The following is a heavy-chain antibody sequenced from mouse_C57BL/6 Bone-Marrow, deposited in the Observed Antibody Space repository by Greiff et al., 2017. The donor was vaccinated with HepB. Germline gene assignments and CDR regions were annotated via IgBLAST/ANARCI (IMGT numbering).Heavy chain of an antibody. CDR3: ARRVPGYAMDY. V-gene: IGHV1-82*01. J-gene: IGHJ4*01. D-gene: IGHD5-1*01. CDR2: IYPGDGDT. CDR1: GYAFSSSW. Sequence: VQLQESGPELVKPGASVKISCKASGYAFSSSWMNWVKQRPGKGLEWIGRIYPGDGDTNDNGKFKGKATLTADKSSSTAYMQLSSLTSEDSAVYFCARRVPGYAMDYWGQGTSVTVSS.